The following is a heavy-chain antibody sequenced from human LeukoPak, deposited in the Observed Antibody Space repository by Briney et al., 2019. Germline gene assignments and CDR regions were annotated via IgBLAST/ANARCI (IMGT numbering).Heavy chain of an antibody. Sequence: SVKVSCKAFGGSFSSGAISWVRQAPGQGLEWMGGIIPIFGTANYAQKFQGRVTITTDESTSTAYMEVSSLRSEDTAVYYCGRKAGDCGGGSCYSIDYWGQGTLVTVSS. CDR1: GGSFSSGA. D-gene: IGHD2-15*01. V-gene: IGHV1-69*05. J-gene: IGHJ4*02. CDR2: IIPIFGTA. CDR3: GRKAGDCGGGSCYSIDY.